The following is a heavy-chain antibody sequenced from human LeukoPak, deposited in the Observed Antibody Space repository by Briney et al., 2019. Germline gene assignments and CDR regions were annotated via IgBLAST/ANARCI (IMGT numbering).Heavy chain of an antibody. D-gene: IGHD3-3*01. Sequence: PGGSLRLSCAASGFTFSNAWMSWVRQAPGKGLEWVGRIKSKTDGGTTDYAAPVKGRFTISRDDSKNTLYLQMNSLKTEDTAVYYCTTAGITIFRGPQLARFDPWGQGTLVTVSS. V-gene: IGHV3-15*01. CDR2: IKSKTDGGTT. CDR1: GFTFSNAW. J-gene: IGHJ5*02. CDR3: TTAGITIFRGPQLARFDP.